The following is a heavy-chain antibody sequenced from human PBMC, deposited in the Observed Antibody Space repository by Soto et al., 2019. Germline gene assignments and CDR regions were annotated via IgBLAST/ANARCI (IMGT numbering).Heavy chain of an antibody. Sequence: GSRRLSCTGSGFTFGDYAMSWFRQAPGKGLEWVGFIRSKAYGGTTEYAASVKGRFTISRDDSKSIAYLQMNSLKTEDTAVYYCTRPMSIAAAGRYYYYGMDVWGQGTTVTV. CDR1: GFTFGDYA. D-gene: IGHD6-13*01. J-gene: IGHJ6*02. V-gene: IGHV3-49*03. CDR3: TRPMSIAAAGRYYYYGMDV. CDR2: IRSKAYGGTT.